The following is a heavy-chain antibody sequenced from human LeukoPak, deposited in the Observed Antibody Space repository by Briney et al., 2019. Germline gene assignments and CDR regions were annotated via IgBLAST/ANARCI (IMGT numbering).Heavy chain of an antibody. V-gene: IGHV3-53*01. J-gene: IGHJ6*02. CDR3: ARGVVVTAIRSYYYYGMDV. Sequence: GGSLRLSCAASGFTVSSNYMSWVRHAPGKGLEWVSVIYSGGSTYYADSVKGRFTISRDNSKNTLYLQMNSLRAEDTAVYYCARGVVVTAIRSYYYYGMDVWGQGTTVTVSS. CDR2: IYSGGST. CDR1: GFTVSSNY. D-gene: IGHD2-21*02.